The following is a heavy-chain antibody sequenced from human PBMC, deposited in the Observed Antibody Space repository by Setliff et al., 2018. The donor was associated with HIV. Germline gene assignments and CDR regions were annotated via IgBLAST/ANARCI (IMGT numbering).Heavy chain of an antibody. CDR2: MSYSGSA. D-gene: IGHD3-9*01. J-gene: IGHJ6*03. CDR3: ARQRDFDWLLQNYYYMDV. Sequence: SETLSLTCTVSGGSISSRDYYWGWIRQPPGKGLEWIGSMSYSGSAYYNPSLKSRVTISVDTSKGQFSLRPSSVTAADTAVYYCARQRDFDWLLQNYYYMDVWGKGATVTVSS. CDR1: GGSISSRDYY. V-gene: IGHV4-39*01.